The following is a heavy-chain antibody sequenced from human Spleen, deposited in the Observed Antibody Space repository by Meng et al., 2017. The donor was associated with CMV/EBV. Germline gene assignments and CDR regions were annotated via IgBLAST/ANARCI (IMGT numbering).Heavy chain of an antibody. J-gene: IGHJ1*01. V-gene: IGHV3-21*01. CDR2: ISSSSSYI. D-gene: IGHD1-26*01. Sequence: ASGFTVIAYRMNWVRQAPGKGLEWISSISSSSSYINYADSVKGRFTISRDNTKNSLYLQMNSLRAEDTAVYYCARVGVLGASKHFQNWGQGTLVTVSS. CDR3: ARVGVLGASKHFQN. CDR1: GFTVIAYR.